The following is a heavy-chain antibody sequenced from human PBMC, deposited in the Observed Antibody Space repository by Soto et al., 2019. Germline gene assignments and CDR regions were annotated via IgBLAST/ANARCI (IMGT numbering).Heavy chain of an antibody. CDR3: ARDHSYQLAQGDFDY. CDR2: IWYDGSNK. D-gene: IGHD2-2*01. J-gene: IGHJ4*02. Sequence: QVQLVESGGGVVQPGRSLRLSCAASGFTFSSYGMHWVRQAPGKGLEWVAVIWYDGSNKYYADSVKGRFTISRDNSKNTLYLQMTSLRAEDTAVYYCARDHSYQLAQGDFDYWGQGTLVTVSS. CDR1: GFTFSSYG. V-gene: IGHV3-33*01.